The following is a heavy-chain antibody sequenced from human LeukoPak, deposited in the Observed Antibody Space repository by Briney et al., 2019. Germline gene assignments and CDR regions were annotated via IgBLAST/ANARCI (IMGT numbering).Heavy chain of an antibody. CDR1: GFTFSSYS. CDR3: ARDISAYCVGDCYSD. J-gene: IGHJ4*02. V-gene: IGHV3-21*04. CDR2: ISSSSNYK. Sequence: GGSLRPSCAASGFTFSSYSMNWVRQAPGKGLEWVSSISSSSNYKYYADSVKGRFTISRDNAKNSLYLHVNSLRAEDAAVYYCARDISAYCVGDCYSDWGQGTLVTVSS. D-gene: IGHD2-21*02.